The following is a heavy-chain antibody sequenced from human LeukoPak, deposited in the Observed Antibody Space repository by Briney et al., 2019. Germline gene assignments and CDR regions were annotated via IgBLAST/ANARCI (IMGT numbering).Heavy chain of an antibody. CDR2: INPSGGST. D-gene: IGHD3-22*01. CDR1: GYTFTSYY. CDR3: ARVPLHDRNDYYYPH. V-gene: IGHV1-46*01. Sequence: AASVKVSFKASGYTFTSYYMHWVRQAPGQGLEWMGIINPSGGSTSYAQKFQGRVTITRDTSASTAYMELSSLRSEDTAVYYCARVPLHDRNDYYYPHWGQGTVVTVSS. J-gene: IGHJ1*01.